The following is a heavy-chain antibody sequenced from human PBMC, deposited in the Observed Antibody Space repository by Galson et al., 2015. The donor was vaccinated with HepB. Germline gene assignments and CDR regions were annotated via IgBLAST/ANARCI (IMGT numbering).Heavy chain of an antibody. V-gene: IGHV1-18*01. CDR3: ARGALVAVVGATQNNWFDP. Sequence: SVKVSCKASGYTFSSYSITWVRQAPGQGLEWMGWISAYDGNTEYAQNLQGRLTMTTDTSRTTAYMELRSPRSDDTAVYYCARGALVAVVGATQNNWFDPWGQGILVTVSS. CDR1: GYTFSSYS. D-gene: IGHD2-15*01. CDR2: ISAYDGNT. J-gene: IGHJ5*02.